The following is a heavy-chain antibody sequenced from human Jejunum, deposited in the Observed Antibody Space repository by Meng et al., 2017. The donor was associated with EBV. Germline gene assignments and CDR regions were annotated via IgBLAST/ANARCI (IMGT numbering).Heavy chain of an antibody. Sequence: QLQLVLSGAELKKPGASVKVSCKTSRYTFTTNHINWVRQATGQGLEYMGWMSPDNGDTGYAQHFQGRLTMTRDTSISTAYMELSSLTSDDTAVYHCARGDGYNLYWGQGTLVTVSS. CDR2: MSPDNGDT. J-gene: IGHJ4*02. D-gene: IGHD5-24*01. V-gene: IGHV1-8*01. CDR1: RYTFTTNH. CDR3: ARGDGYNLY.